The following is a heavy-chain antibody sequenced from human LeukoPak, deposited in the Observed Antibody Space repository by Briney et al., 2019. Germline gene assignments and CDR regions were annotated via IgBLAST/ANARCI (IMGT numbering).Heavy chain of an antibody. D-gene: IGHD3-22*01. Sequence: GGSLRLSCAASGFTFSSYSMNWVRQAPGKGLEWVSYISSSSSTIYYADSVKGRFTISRDNAKNSLYLQMNSLRAEDTAVYYCAKDRSYYDSSGYIYYFDYWGQGTLVTVSS. CDR2: ISSSSSTI. CDR1: GFTFSSYS. CDR3: AKDRSYYDSSGYIYYFDY. V-gene: IGHV3-48*01. J-gene: IGHJ4*02.